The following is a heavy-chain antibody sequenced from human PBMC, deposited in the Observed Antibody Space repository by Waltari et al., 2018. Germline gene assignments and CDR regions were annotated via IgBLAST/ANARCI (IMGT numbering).Heavy chain of an antibody. Sequence: CKASGYTFTSYAMNWVRQAPGQGLEWMGWINTNTGNPTYAQGFTGRFVFSLDTSVSTAYLQISSLKAEDTAVYYCARPYGSGSYYYYYGMDVWGQGTTVTVSS. J-gene: IGHJ6*02. D-gene: IGHD3-10*01. V-gene: IGHV7-4-1*02. CDR3: ARPYGSGSYYYYYGMDV. CDR1: GYTFTSYA. CDR2: INTNTGNP.